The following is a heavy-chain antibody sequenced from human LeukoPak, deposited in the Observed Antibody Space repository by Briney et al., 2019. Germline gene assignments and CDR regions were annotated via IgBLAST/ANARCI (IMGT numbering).Heavy chain of an antibody. J-gene: IGHJ3*02. CDR1: GYTFTSYG. CDR2: ISAYNGNT. CDR3: ARTEPGFWSGYPSPHDAFDI. V-gene: IGHV1-18*01. D-gene: IGHD3-3*01. Sequence: VASVKVSCKASGYTFTSYGISWVRQAPGQGLEWMGWISAYNGNTNYGQKLQGRVTMTTDTSTSTAYMELRSLRSDDPAVYYCARTEPGFWSGYPSPHDAFDIWGQGTMVTVSS.